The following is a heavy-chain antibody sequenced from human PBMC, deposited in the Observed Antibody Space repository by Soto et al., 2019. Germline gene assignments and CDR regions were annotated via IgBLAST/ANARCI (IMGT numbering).Heavy chain of an antibody. V-gene: IGHV3-23*01. D-gene: IGHD1-7*01. J-gene: IGHJ4*02. CDR2: ISGSGGST. CDR1: GFTFSSYA. CDR3: AKALRYPPTLTGTTYYFDY. Sequence: PGASLRLSCAASGFTFSSYAMSWVRQAPGKGLEWVSAISGSGGSTYYADSVKGRFTISRDNSKNTLYLQMNSLRAEDTAVYYCAKALRYPPTLTGTTYYFDYWGQGTLVTVSS.